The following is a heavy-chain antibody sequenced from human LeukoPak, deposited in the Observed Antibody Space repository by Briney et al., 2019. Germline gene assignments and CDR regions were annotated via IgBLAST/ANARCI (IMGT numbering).Heavy chain of an antibody. CDR1: GFIFSSNY. J-gene: IGHJ3*02. CDR3: ASPSSGQSFDI. Sequence: GGSLRLSCAASGFIFSSNYMNWVRQAPGKGLEWVSVIYTGGNTYYADSVKGRFTISRDNSKNTLYLQMHSLRAEDTAVYYCASPSSGQSFDIWGQGTMVTVSS. V-gene: IGHV3-53*05. CDR2: IYTGGNT. D-gene: IGHD6-19*01.